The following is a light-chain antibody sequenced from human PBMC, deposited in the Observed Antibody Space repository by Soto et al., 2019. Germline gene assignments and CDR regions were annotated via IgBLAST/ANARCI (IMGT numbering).Light chain of an antibody. Sequence: QSVLTQPPSVSEAPRQRVTISCSGSSSNIGNNAVNWYQQLPGKAPKLLIYYDDLLPSGVSDRFSGSKSGTSASLAISGLQYEDEADYYCAAWDDSLNGRRVFGGGTKLTVL. CDR2: YDD. CDR1: SSNIGNNA. J-gene: IGLJ2*01. CDR3: AAWDDSLNGRRV. V-gene: IGLV1-36*01.